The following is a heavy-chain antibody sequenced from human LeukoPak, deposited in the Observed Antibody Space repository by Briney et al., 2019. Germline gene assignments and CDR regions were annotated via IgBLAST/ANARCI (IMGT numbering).Heavy chain of an antibody. CDR2: IYYSGST. CDR1: GGSISSYY. J-gene: IGHJ6*03. CDR3: ARGRLGSSWGDYMDV. V-gene: IGHV4-59*01. D-gene: IGHD6-13*01. Sequence: TSETLSLTCTVSGGSISSYYWSWIRQPPGKGLEWIGYIYYSGSTNYNPSLKSRVTISVDTSKNQISLRLTSVTAADTAVYYCARGRLGSSWGDYMDVWGKGTTVTVSS.